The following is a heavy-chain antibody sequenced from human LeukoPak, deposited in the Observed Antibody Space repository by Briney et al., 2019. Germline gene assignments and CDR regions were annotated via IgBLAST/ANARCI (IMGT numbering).Heavy chain of an antibody. CDR3: ARVFGSGYDFRGAFDI. D-gene: IGHD5-12*01. CDR2: IYHSGST. V-gene: IGHV4-4*02. J-gene: IGHJ3*02. CDR1: GGSISSSNW. Sequence: PSGTLSLTCAVSGGSISSSNWWSWVRQPPGKGLEWIGEIYHSGSTNYNPSLKSRVTISVDTSKIQFSLKLSSVTAADTAVYYCARVFGSGYDFRGAFDIWGQGTMVTVSS.